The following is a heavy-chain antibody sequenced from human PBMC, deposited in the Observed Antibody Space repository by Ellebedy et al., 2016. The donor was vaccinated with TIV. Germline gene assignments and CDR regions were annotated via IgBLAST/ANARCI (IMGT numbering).Heavy chain of an antibody. CDR3: ARGTAPAV. J-gene: IGHJ4*02. CDR1: GGSFSGYY. Sequence: MPSETLSLTCAVYGGSFSGYYWSWIRQPPGKGLEWIGEINHSGSTNYNPSLKSRVTISVDTSKNQFSLKLSSVTAADTAVYYCARGTAPAVWGQGTLVTVSS. D-gene: IGHD2-21*02. CDR2: INHSGST. V-gene: IGHV4-34*01.